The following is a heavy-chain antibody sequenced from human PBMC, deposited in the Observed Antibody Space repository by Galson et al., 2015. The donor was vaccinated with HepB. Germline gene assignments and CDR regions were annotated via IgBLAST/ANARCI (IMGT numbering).Heavy chain of an antibody. Sequence: SLRLSCAASGFTFSEYYMSWIRQAPGKGLEWVSYISASGSYTNYADSVKGRFTISRDNAKNSLYLQMNSLRVEDTAVYYCARGGTTLPRDDYWGQGTLVTVSS. J-gene: IGHJ4*02. CDR2: ISASGSYT. D-gene: IGHD1-1*01. V-gene: IGHV3-11*06. CDR3: ARGGTTLPRDDY. CDR1: GFTFSEYY.